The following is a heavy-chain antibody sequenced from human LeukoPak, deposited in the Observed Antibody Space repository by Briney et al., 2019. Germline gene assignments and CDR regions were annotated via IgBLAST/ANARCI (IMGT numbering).Heavy chain of an antibody. D-gene: IGHD5-18*01. CDR2: IYYSGST. J-gene: IGHJ3*02. Sequence: PSETLSLTCTVSGGSISSYYWSWIRQPPGKGLEWIGYIYYSGSTNYNPSLKSRVTISVDTSKNQFSLKLSSVTAADTAVYYCARDSGYSYGYSDVFNIWGKGKMVTVSS. CDR3: ARDSGYSYGYSDVFNI. CDR1: GGSISSYY. V-gene: IGHV4-59*01.